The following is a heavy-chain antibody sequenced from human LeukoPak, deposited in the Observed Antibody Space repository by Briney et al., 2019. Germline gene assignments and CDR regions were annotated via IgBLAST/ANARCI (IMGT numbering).Heavy chain of an antibody. CDR3: ARDVID. CDR1: GFTFSSYA. Sequence: GGSLRLSCAASGFTFSSYAMHWVRQAPGKGLEYVSAISSNGGSTYYANSVKGRFTISRDNSKNTLYLQMGSLRAEDMAVYYCARDVIDWGQGTLVTVSS. D-gene: IGHD3-22*01. J-gene: IGHJ4*02. V-gene: IGHV3-64*01. CDR2: ISSNGGST.